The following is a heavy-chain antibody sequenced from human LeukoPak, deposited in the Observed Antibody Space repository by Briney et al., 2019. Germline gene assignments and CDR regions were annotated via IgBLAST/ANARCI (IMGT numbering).Heavy chain of an antibody. D-gene: IGHD1-26*01. CDR2: ISWNSGSI. CDR3: AKGRGSYPSFDY. Sequence: GRSLRLSCAASGFTFDDYAMHWVRQAPGKDLEWVSGISWNSGSIGYADSVKGRFTISRDNAKNSLYLQMNSLRAEDTALYYCAKGRGSYPSFDYWGQGTLVTVSS. V-gene: IGHV3-9*01. CDR1: GFTFDDYA. J-gene: IGHJ4*02.